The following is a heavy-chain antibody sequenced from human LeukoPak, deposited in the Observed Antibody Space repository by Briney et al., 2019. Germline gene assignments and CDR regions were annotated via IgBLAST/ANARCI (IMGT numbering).Heavy chain of an antibody. D-gene: IGHD6-13*01. CDR1: GGSISSSNW. CDR2: IYHSGST. Sequence: SETLSLTCAVSGGSISSSNWRSWVRQPPGKGLEWIGEIYHSGSTNYNPSLKSRVTISVDKSKNQFSLKLSSVTAADTAVYYCARDRAYSSSWPYYYYGMDVWGKGTTVTVSS. CDR3: ARDRAYSSSWPYYYYGMDV. V-gene: IGHV4-4*02. J-gene: IGHJ6*04.